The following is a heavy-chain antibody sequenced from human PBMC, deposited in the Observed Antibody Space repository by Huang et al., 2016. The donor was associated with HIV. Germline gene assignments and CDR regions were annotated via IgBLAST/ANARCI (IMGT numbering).Heavy chain of an antibody. D-gene: IGHD4-17*01. Sequence: QLQLQESGPGLVKPSETLSLTCTVSGGSISSNDYYWGWIRQPPGKGLEWIGSVYYSGSTYYNPSIKSRVTISVDTSKNQFSLKLSAVTAADTAVYYCARLDYGDYSSAFDIWGQGTMVTVSS. CDR1: GGSISSNDYY. CDR2: VYYSGST. V-gene: IGHV4-39*01. J-gene: IGHJ3*02. CDR3: ARLDYGDYSSAFDI.